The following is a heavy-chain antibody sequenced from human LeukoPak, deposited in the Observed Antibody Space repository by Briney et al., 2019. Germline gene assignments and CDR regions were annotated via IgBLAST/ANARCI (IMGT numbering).Heavy chain of an antibody. V-gene: IGHV4-39*07. D-gene: IGHD3-10*01. CDR1: GGSISTANYY. CDR2: IFYSGTT. J-gene: IGHJ6*03. CDR3: ARGITMVRGVIFGYYYYYYMDV. Sequence: PSETLSLTCTVSGGSISTANYYWGWIRHPPGKGLEWIGNIFYSGTTYYSPSLKSRVTISLDTSRNQFSLKLSSVTAADTAVYYCARGITMVRGVIFGYYYYYYMDVWGKGTTVTVSS.